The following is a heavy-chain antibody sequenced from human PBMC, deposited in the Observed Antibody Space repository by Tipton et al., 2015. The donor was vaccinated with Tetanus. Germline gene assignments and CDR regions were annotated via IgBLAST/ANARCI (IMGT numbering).Heavy chain of an antibody. V-gene: IGHV3-30*03. D-gene: IGHD3-10*01. CDR3: AFRTNGSFSRGFDC. J-gene: IGHJ4*02. CDR2: VSYHGSKI. CDR1: GFTFSNYG. Sequence: SLRLSCVASGFTFSNYGMHWVRQAPGKGLEWVAVVSYHGSKIYYADSVKGRFTISRDNSNNSLSLQMNSLRIDDTAVYYCAFRTNGSFSRGFDCGAQETLATVSS.